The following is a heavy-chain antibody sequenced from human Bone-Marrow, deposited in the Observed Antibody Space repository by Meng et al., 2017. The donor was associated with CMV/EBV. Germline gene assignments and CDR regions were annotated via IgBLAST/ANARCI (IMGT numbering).Heavy chain of an antibody. CDR2: VKNKADGETT. CDR1: GFNFSQAW. J-gene: IGHJ4*02. Sequence: GGSLRLSCVASGFNFSQAWMSWVRQAPGKGLEWVGRVKNKADGETTDYGAPVNGRFSISRDDSKKTLYLQMNSLKSEDTAVYYCTTGADYWGQGTLVTVSS. V-gene: IGHV3-15*01. CDR3: TTGADY.